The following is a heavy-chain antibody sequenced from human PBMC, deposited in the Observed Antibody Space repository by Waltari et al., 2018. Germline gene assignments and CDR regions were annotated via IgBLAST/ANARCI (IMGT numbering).Heavy chain of an antibody. J-gene: IGHJ6*02. D-gene: IGHD1-26*01. Sequence: EVQLLESGGGLAQPGGSLRLSCAASGFTFSSYAMTWVRQAPGKGLEWCSAISASGASTYSADSVKGRFTISRDNSKSTLYLQMNSLRAEDTAVYYCARYYMSFYYFGMDVWGQGTTVTVSS. CDR2: ISASGAST. V-gene: IGHV3-23*01. CDR3: ARYYMSFYYFGMDV. CDR1: GFTFSSYA.